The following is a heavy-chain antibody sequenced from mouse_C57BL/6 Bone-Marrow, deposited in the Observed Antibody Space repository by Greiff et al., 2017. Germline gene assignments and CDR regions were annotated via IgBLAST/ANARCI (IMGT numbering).Heavy chain of an antibody. CDR2: ISNGGGST. V-gene: IGHV5-12*01. D-gene: IGHD1-1*01. CDR3: ITTAVVGMDY. Sequence: DVMLVESGGGLVQPGGSLKLSCAASGFTFSDYYMYWVRQTPEKRLEWVAYISNGGGSTYYPDTVKGRFTISRDNAKNTLYLQMSRLKSEDTAMYYGITTAVVGMDYWGQGTSVTVSS. J-gene: IGHJ4*01. CDR1: GFTFSDYY.